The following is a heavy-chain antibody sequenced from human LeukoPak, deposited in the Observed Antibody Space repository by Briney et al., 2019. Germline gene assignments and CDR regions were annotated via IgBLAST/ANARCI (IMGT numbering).Heavy chain of an antibody. Sequence: SETLSLTCTVSGGSISSYYWSWIRQPPGKGLEWIGYIYTSGSTNYNPSLKSRVTISVDTSKNQFSLKLSSVTAADTAVYYCARLLYSSSSYWFDPWGQGTLVTVSS. J-gene: IGHJ5*02. CDR3: ARLLYSSSSYWFDP. CDR2: IYTSGST. D-gene: IGHD6-6*01. V-gene: IGHV4-4*09. CDR1: GGSISSYY.